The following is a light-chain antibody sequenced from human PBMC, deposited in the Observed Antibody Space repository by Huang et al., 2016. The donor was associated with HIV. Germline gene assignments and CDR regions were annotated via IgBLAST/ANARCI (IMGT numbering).Light chain of an antibody. V-gene: IGKV1-NL1*01. CDR2: PAS. J-gene: IGKJ1*01. CDR1: QGISNS. Sequence: DIQLTQSPSSLSAFVGDRVTLTCRARQGISNSLAWYQQKPGKAPKLLLSPASRVENGVPSRFSGRGSGTDYTLTISSLQPEDFATYYCQQYWRTPWTFGQGTKVEIK. CDR3: QQYWRTPWT.